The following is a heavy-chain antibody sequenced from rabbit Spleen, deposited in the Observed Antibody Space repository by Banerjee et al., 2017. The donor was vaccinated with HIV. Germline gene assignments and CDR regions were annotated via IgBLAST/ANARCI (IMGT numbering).Heavy chain of an antibody. CDR2: SYAGSSGNT. D-gene: IGHD7-1*01. Sequence: LEGWGGGQITAGASLSINCKASGFSFNSGYDMCWVRQAPGKGLEWIACSYAGSSGNTYSAIWAKGRFTISKTSSTTVTLQMTSLTAADAVTYCGARDTGTTFATHGMDLWGPGTLVTVS. CDR3: ARDTGTTFATHGMDL. CDR1: GFSFNSGYD. J-gene: IGHJ6*01. V-gene: IGHV1S40*01.